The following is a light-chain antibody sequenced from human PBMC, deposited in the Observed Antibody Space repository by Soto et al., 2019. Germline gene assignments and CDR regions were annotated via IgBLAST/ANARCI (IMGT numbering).Light chain of an antibody. J-gene: IGLJ3*02. V-gene: IGLV2-8*01. CDR1: SSDVGGYNY. CDR2: EVS. CDR3: SSYAGSNNWV. Sequence: QSVLTQPPSASGSPGQSVTISCTRTSSDVGGYNYVSWYQQHPGKAPKLMIYEVSKRPSGVPDRFSGSKSGNTASLTVSGLQDEDEADYYCSSYAGSNNWVFGGGTQLTVL.